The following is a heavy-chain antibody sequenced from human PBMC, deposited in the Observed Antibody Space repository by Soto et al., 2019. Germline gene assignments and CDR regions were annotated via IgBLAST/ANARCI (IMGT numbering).Heavy chain of an antibody. Sequence: SGPTLVNPTQTLTLTCTFSGFSLSTSGMCVSWIRQPPGKALEWLARIDVDDDKYYSTSLKTRLTISKDTSKNQVVLTMTNMDPVDTATYYCARTSKRVFGELLDYWGQGTLVTVSS. V-gene: IGHV2-70*11. CDR3: ARTSKRVFGELLDY. CDR1: GFSLSTSGMC. D-gene: IGHD3-10*02. CDR2: IDVDDDK. J-gene: IGHJ4*02.